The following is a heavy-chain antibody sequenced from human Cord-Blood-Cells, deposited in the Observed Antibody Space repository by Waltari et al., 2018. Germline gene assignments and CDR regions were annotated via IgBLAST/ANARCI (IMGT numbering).Heavy chain of an antibody. CDR2: INHSGST. Sequence: QVHLQQWGAGMFKPSEPLSLTSAVTGGSFSGYSWSWIRQPPGKGREWIGEINHSGSTNYNPSLKSRVTISVDTSKNQFSLKLSSVTAADTAVYYCARGGSGWYYFDYWGQGTLVTVSS. V-gene: IGHV4-34*01. CDR1: GGSFSGYS. D-gene: IGHD6-19*01. J-gene: IGHJ4*02. CDR3: ARGGSGWYYFDY.